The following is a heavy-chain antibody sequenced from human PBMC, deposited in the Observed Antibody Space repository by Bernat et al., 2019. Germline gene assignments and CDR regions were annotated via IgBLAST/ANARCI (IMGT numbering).Heavy chain of an antibody. CDR1: GFTFSSYW. V-gene: IGHV3-7*03. D-gene: IGHD1-7*01. CDR2: TNQDGSEK. Sequence: EVQLLESGGHLVQPGGSLRLSCAASGFTFSSYWMSWVRQAPGKGLEWVANTNQDGSEKYYVDSVKGRFTISRDNAKNSLYLQMNSLRAEDTAVYYCARKRGATTGTNFDYWGQGTLVTVSS. CDR3: ARKRGATTGTNFDY. J-gene: IGHJ4*02.